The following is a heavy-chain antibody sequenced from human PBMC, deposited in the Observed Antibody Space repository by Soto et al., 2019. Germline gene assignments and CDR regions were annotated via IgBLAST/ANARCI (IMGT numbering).Heavy chain of an antibody. J-gene: IGHJ3*02. V-gene: IGHV3-15*01. CDR1: GFTFSDAW. CDR2: VKSKPAGGTI. D-gene: IGHD3-22*01. CDR3: SFPHRNNYDKSSYYYKNAFDS. Sequence: PGGSLRLSCAASGFTFSDAWISWVRQAPWKGLEWVGRVKSKPAGGTIDYAAPVQGRFTISREDSKNTLYLQMNSLKTEDTAVYYCSFPHRNNYDKSSYYYKNAFDSWGQGT.